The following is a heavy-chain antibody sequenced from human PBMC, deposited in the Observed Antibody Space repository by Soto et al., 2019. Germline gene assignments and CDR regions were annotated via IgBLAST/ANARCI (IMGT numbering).Heavy chain of an antibody. CDR3: ASGENWFDP. D-gene: IGHD7-27*01. CDR1: GGSVSNYY. J-gene: IGHJ5*02. CDR2: MYYNGNI. V-gene: IGHV4-59*02. Sequence: PSETLSLTCNVSGGSVSNYYWTWVRQSAEKGLEWIAYMYYNGNINYNPSLKSRVTISIDTSRNQFSLTRKSVTATDTAVYYCASGENWFDPWRQGIEVTVSS.